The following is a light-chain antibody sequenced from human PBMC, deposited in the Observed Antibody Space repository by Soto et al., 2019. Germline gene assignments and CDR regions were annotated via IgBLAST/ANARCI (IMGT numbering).Light chain of an antibody. CDR3: QQYSSSPMYT. Sequence: EIVLTQSPGTLSLSPGERATLSCRASQSVSSSYLAWYQQKASQAPRLLIYGASSRAPGIPDRFSGRGSGTDFTLTISRLEPEDFAVYYCQQYSSSPMYTFGQGTKLEIK. CDR1: QSVSSSY. J-gene: IGKJ2*01. CDR2: GAS. V-gene: IGKV3-20*01.